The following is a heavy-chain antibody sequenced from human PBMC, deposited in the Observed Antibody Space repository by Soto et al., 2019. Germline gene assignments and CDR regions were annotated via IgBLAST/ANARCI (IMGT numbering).Heavy chain of an antibody. CDR3: ARRYGWLYFDY. V-gene: IGHV4-39*01. Sequence: SETLSLTCTVSGDSISSSSYFWGWIRQPPGKGLEWIGTIFYSGSTYYNPSLKSRVTIFVDTSKNQFSLKLTSLTAADTALYYCARRYGWLYFDYWGQGSLVTVSS. CDR2: IFYSGST. J-gene: IGHJ4*02. D-gene: IGHD3-10*01. CDR1: GDSISSSSYF.